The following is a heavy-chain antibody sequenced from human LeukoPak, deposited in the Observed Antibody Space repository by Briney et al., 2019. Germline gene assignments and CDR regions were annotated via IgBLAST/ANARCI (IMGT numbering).Heavy chain of an antibody. J-gene: IGHJ6*03. CDR1: GFTFSSYG. V-gene: IGHV3-30*02. D-gene: IGHD6-6*01. Sequence: PGGSLRLSCAASGFTFSSYGMHWVRQAPGKGLEWVAFIRYDGSNKYYADSVKGRFTISRDNSKNTLYLQMNSLRAEDTAVYYCAKVSQYSSSSWDYYYYMDVWGKGTTVTVSS. CDR3: AKVSQYSSSSWDYYYYMDV. CDR2: IRYDGSNK.